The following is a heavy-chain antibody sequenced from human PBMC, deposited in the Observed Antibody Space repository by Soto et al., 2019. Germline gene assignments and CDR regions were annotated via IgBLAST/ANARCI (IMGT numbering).Heavy chain of an antibody. V-gene: IGHV3-66*01. CDR1: GFTVSSNY. CDR2: IHNANT. CDR3: ARDQLYYNDISGTPLNSFHV. D-gene: IGHD3-22*01. Sequence: QPGGSLRLSCAASGFTVSSNYMSWVRQAPGKGLEWVSFIHNANTFYADSVKGRFTISRDNSKNTVSLQMNSLRAEDTAVYYCARDQLYYNDISGTPLNSFHVLGQATMVTVPS. J-gene: IGHJ3*01.